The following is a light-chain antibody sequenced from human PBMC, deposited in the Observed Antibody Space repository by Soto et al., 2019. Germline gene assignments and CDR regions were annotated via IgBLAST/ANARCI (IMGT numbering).Light chain of an antibody. CDR3: QQRADWPIT. V-gene: IGKV3D-20*02. CDR2: GAS. J-gene: IGKJ5*01. Sequence: EIVLTQSPGTLSLSPGERATLSCRASQSVSSNYLAWYQQKPGQAPKLLIYGASSGATGIPDRFSGSGSGTDFTLTISSLEPDDFAVYYCQQRADWPITFGQGTRLEI. CDR1: QSVSSNY.